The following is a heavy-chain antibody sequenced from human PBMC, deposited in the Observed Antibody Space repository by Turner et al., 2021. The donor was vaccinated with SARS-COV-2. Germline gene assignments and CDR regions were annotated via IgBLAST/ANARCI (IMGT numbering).Heavy chain of an antibody. CDR1: GFTFSTYW. Sequence: EVQLVESGGGLVQPGGSLSLSCAASGFTFSTYWMHWVRQAPGKGLVWVSRINSDGSTTNYADSVKGRFTISRDNAKNTVYLQMNSLRAEDTAVYYCARGLSGYSYGYDYWGQGTLVTVSS. D-gene: IGHD5-18*01. J-gene: IGHJ4*02. V-gene: IGHV3-74*01. CDR3: ARGLSGYSYGYDY. CDR2: INSDGSTT.